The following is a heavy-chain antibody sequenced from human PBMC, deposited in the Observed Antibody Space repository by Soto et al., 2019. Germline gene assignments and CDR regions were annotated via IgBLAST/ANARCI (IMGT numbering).Heavy chain of an antibody. CDR3: AKDRGYSSSWWGGYYFDY. V-gene: IGHV6-1*01. D-gene: IGHD6-13*01. Sequence: ASETLSLTCAISGDSVSTNDATWDWIRQSPSRGLEWLGRTYYRSRWQTDYAVSVKSRISINPDTSNNQVSLQLNSVTPDDTAVYYCAKDRGYSSSWWGGYYFDYWGQGTLVTVSS. J-gene: IGHJ4*02. CDR2: TYYRSRWQT. CDR1: GDSVSTNDAT.